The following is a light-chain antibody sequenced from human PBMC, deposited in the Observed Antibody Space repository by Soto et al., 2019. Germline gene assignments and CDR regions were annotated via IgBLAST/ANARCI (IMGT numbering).Light chain of an antibody. J-gene: IGLJ2*01. Sequence: QSALTQPASVSGSPGQSITISCTGTSSDVGGYNYVSWYQQHPGKAPKLMIYDVSNRPSGVSNRCSGSKSGNTASQPISGLQAADEADYYCSSYTSSSTVVFGGGTKLTVL. V-gene: IGLV2-14*01. CDR1: SSDVGGYNY. CDR2: DVS. CDR3: SSYTSSSTVV.